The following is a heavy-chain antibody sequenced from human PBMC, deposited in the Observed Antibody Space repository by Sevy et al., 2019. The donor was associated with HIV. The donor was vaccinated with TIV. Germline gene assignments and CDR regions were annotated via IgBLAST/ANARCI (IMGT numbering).Heavy chain of an antibody. CDR1: GFTFSSYN. V-gene: IGHV3-21*06. CDR3: ARGPPPFYGMDV. Sequence: GGSLRLSCAASGFTFSSYNMNWVRQAPGKGLEWVSSITSTSDYIYYADSLKGRCTISRDNAKTLLYLQMNSLRAEDMAVYYCARGPPPFYGMDVWGQRTTVTVSS. CDR2: ITSTSDYI. J-gene: IGHJ6*02.